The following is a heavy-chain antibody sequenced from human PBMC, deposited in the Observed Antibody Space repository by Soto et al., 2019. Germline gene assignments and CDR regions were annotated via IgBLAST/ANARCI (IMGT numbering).Heavy chain of an antibody. CDR3: ARDRTEYYYGMDV. CDR1: GFTVSSNY. Sequence: GSLRLSCAASGFTVSSNYMSWVRQAPGKGLEWVSVIYSGGSTYYADSVKGRFTISRDNSKNTLYLQMNSLRAEDTAVDYCARDRTEYYYGMDVWGKGTTVTVSS. J-gene: IGHJ6*04. V-gene: IGHV3-53*01. CDR2: IYSGGST.